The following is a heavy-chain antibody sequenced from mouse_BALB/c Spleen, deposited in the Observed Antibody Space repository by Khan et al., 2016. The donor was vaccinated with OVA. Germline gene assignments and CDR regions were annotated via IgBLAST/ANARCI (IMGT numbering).Heavy chain of an antibody. CDR2: LWGDGST. CDR3: AIIYYGYDWFTY. D-gene: IGHD2-2*01. CDR1: GLSLTNYG. J-gene: IGHJ3*01. Sequence: QVQLKESGPGLVAPSQSLSITCTVSGLSLTNYGISWIRQPPGKGLEWLGVLWGDGSTNYHSALISRLSINKDNSKRQVFLKLNSLQTDDTATYYCAIIYYGYDWFTYWGQGTLVTVSA. V-gene: IGHV2-3*01.